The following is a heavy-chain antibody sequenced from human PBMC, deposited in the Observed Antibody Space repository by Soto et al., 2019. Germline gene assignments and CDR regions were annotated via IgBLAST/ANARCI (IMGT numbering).Heavy chain of an antibody. CDR2: VNAKSGDT. Sequence: ASVKVSCKASGYTFSDFDINWLRQASGQGPEWMGWVNAKSGDTFFAQRFQGKFNMTWDTSLSTAYMEVGSLTSDDTAMYYCARGNPFNYAGFDVWGQGTTVTVSS. CDR1: GYTFSDFD. D-gene: IGHD3-16*01. J-gene: IGHJ6*02. CDR3: ARGNPFNYAGFDV. V-gene: IGHV1-8*01.